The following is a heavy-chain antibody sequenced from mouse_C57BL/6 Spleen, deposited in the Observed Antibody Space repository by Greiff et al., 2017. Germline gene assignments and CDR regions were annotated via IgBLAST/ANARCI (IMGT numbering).Heavy chain of an antibody. CDR3: ARGAYYGSSYPYYFDY. D-gene: IGHD1-1*01. CDR2: INPNNGGT. J-gene: IGHJ2*01. Sequence: EVKLQESGPELVKPGASVKMSCKASGYTFTDYNMHWVKQSHGKSLEWIGYINPNNGGTSYNQKFKGKATLTVNKSSSTAYMELRSLTSEDSAVYYCARGAYYGSSYPYYFDYWGQGTTLTVSS. V-gene: IGHV1-22*01. CDR1: GYTFTDYN.